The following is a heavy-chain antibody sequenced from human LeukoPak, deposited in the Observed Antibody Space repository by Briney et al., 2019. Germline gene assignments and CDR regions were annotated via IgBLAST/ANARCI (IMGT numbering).Heavy chain of an antibody. J-gene: IGHJ4*02. V-gene: IGHV1-2*02. CDR3: AKDSGERGSGSFIAY. CDR1: GYTFTGYY. D-gene: IGHD3-10*01. Sequence: ASVKVSCKASGYTFTGYYMHWVRQAPGQGLEWMGWINPNSGGTNYAQKFQGRVTMTRDTPISTAYMELRRLRSDDTAVYYCAKDSGERGSGSFIAYWGQGTLVTVSS. CDR2: INPNSGGT.